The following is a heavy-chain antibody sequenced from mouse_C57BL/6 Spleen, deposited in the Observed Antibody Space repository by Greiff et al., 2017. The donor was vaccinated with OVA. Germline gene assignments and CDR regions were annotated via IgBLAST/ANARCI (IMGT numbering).Heavy chain of an antibody. D-gene: IGHD2-13*01. Sequence: VQLQQSGPELVKPGASVKISCKASGYTFTDYYMNWVKQSHGKSLEWIGDINPNNGGTSYNQKFKGKATLTVDKSSSTAYMELRSLTSEDSAVYYCARGDYGDYVRRFAYWGQGTLVTVSA. CDR2: INPNNGGT. J-gene: IGHJ3*01. CDR1: GYTFTDYY. CDR3: ARGDYGDYVRRFAY. V-gene: IGHV1-26*01.